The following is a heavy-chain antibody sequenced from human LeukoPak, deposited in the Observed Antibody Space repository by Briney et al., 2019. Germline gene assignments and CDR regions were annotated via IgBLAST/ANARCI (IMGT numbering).Heavy chain of an antibody. D-gene: IGHD3-3*01. CDR1: GGSFSGYY. V-gene: IGHV4-34*01. J-gene: IGHJ6*03. CDR2: INHSGST. CDR3: AGTEVRVTRFGVEQPGYYLDV. Sequence: SETLSLTCAVYGGSFSGYYWSWIRQPPGKGLEWIGEINHSGSTNYNPSLKSRVTISVDTSKNQFSLKLSSVTAADTAVYFCAGTEVRVTRFGVEQPGYYLDVWGKGTTVTVSS.